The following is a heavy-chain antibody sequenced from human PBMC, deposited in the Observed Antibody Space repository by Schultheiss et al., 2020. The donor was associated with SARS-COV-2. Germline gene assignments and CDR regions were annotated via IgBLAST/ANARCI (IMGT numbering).Heavy chain of an antibody. Sequence: SETLSLTCTVSGGSVSSGSYYWSWIRQPPGKGLEWIGYIYYSGSTNYNPSLKSRVTMSVDTSKNQFSLKLSSVTAADTAVYYCARGTNGVGYYYMDVWGKGTTVTVSS. D-gene: IGHD2-8*01. J-gene: IGHJ6*03. CDR2: IYYSGST. CDR3: ARGTNGVGYYYMDV. V-gene: IGHV4-61*01. CDR1: GGSVSSGSYY.